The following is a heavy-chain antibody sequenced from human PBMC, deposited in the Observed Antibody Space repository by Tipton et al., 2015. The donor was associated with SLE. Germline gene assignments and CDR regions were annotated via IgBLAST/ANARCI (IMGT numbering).Heavy chain of an antibody. V-gene: IGHV4-59*12. Sequence: TLSLTCTVSGGSISSYYWSWIRQPPGKGLEWIGYIYYSGSTNYNPPLKSRVTISVDTSKNQFSLKLSSVTAADTAVYYCARDNFWNRGYYFGGGEDYYYYYMDVWGKGTTVTVSS. CDR2: IYYSGST. CDR1: GGSISSYY. J-gene: IGHJ6*03. D-gene: IGHD3-3*01. CDR3: ARDNFWNRGYYFGGGEDYYYYYMDV.